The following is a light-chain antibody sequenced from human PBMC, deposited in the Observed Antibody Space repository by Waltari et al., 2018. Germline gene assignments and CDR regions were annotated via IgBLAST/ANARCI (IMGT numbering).Light chain of an antibody. CDR3: QQLNSYLYT. CDR2: AAS. J-gene: IGKJ2*01. CDR1: QGISSY. V-gene: IGKV1-9*01. Sequence: DIQLTQPPSFLSAALGDRVPITCRASQGISSYLAWYQQKPGKAPKLLIYAASTLQSGVPSRFSGRGSGTEFTLTISSLQPEDFATYYCQQLNSYLYTFGQGTKLEIK.